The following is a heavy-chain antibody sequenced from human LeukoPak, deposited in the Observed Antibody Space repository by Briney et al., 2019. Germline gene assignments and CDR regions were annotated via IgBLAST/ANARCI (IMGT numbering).Heavy chain of an antibody. D-gene: IGHD2-15*01. Sequence: SETLSLTCTVSGGSISTYYWSWIRQPPGTGLEWIGYIYYSGSTNYNPSLKSRVTISVDTSRNQFSLKLSSVTAADTAVYYCARLLGGNYYYGMDVWGQGTTVTVSS. CDR1: GGSISTYY. V-gene: IGHV4-59*08. CDR2: IYYSGST. J-gene: IGHJ6*02. CDR3: ARLLGGNYYYGMDV.